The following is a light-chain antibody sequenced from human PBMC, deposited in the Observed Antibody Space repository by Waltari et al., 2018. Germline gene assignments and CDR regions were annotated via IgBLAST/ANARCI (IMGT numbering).Light chain of an antibody. CDR3: MQGTHWLYT. V-gene: IGKV2-30*02. J-gene: IGKJ2*01. Sequence: DVVMTQSALSLPVTLGQPASISCRSSQSLVHSDGNTYLNWFQQRPGQSPGRLIYKVFNRDSGVPDRFSGSGSGTDFTLKISRVEAEDVGVYYCMQGTHWLYTFGQGTKLEIK. CDR2: KVF. CDR1: QSLVHSDGNTY.